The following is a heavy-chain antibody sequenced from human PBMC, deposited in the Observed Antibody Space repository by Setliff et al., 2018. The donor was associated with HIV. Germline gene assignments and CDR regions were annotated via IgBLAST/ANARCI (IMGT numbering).Heavy chain of an antibody. J-gene: IGHJ1*01. CDR2: INHSGST. Sequence: PSETLSLTCTVSGDSISSHYWSWIRQPPGKGLEWIGEINHSGSTNYNPSLKSRVTISVDTSKNQFSLKLSSVTAADTAVYYCARDFVTGSYFLQWGQGTLVTVSS. CDR3: ARDFVTGSYFLQ. CDR1: GDSISSHY. D-gene: IGHD1-26*01. V-gene: IGHV4-34*01.